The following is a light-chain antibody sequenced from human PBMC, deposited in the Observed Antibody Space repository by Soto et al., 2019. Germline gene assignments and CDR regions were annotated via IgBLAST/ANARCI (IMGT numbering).Light chain of an antibody. CDR1: SSDVGGYNY. J-gene: IGLJ2*01. CDR3: SSYTTSSTLMV. V-gene: IGLV2-14*03. CDR2: DVT. Sequence: QSALTQPASVSGSPGQSITISCTGTSSDVGGYNYVSWYQHRPGKAPKLIIYDVTVRPSGVSNRFSGSKSGNTASLTISGLQADDDADFYCSSYTTSSTLMVFGGGTQLTVL.